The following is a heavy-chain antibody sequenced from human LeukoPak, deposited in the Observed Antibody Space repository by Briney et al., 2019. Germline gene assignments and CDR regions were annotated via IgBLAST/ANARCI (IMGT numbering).Heavy chain of an antibody. CDR2: INPNSGDT. V-gene: IGHV1-2*02. CDR1: GYTFTDYF. J-gene: IGHJ5*02. D-gene: IGHD6-25*01. CDR3: ARGFQRLEHWDWLDP. Sequence: GASVKVSCKASGYTFTDYFLHWVRQAPGQRLEWMGWINPNSGDTKYAQKFQGRVTMIRVTSIATAYMELNRLRSDDTAVYYCARGFQRLEHWDWLDPWGQGTLVTVAS.